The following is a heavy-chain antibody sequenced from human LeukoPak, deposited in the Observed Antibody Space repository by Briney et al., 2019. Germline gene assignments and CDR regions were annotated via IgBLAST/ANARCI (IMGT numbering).Heavy chain of an antibody. CDR1: GFTFGSHA. D-gene: IGHD5-18*01. CDR2: IFGSGGSP. V-gene: IGHV3-23*01. J-gene: IGHJ4*02. Sequence: QPGGSLRLSCEASGFTFGSHAMYWVRQAPGKGLEWVAGIFGSGGSPHYADPVKGRFTISRDNSRNTVYLQINSLRAEDTAVYYCGKTTVGYSSGQKPAWPVDYWGQGTLVTVSP. CDR3: GKTTVGYSSGQKPAWPVDY.